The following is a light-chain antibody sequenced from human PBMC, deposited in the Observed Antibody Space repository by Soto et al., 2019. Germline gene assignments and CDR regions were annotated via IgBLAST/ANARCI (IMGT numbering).Light chain of an antibody. CDR2: GAS. CDR3: QQYGTSPPLP. Sequence: EIVLTQSPGTLSLSPGERATLSCRASQSVSISELAWYQQKRDQAPRLLVYGASSRATGIPDRFSGSGSGTDFTLTISRLEPEDFGVYYCQQYGTSPPLPFGGGTKVEIK. V-gene: IGKV3-20*01. J-gene: IGKJ4*01. CDR1: QSVSISE.